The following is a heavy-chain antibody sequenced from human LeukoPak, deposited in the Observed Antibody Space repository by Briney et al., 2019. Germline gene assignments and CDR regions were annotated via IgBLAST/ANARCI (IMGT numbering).Heavy chain of an antibody. Sequence: GGSLRPSCAASGFTFSSYGMHWVRQAPGKGLEWVAVISYDGSNKYYADSVKGRFTISRDNSKNTLYLQMNSLRVEDTAVYYCARGDYYGSGSHTYFYYYYYGMDVWGQGTTVTVSS. CDR1: GFTFSSYG. J-gene: IGHJ6*02. CDR3: ARGDYYGSGSHTYFYYYYYGMDV. CDR2: ISYDGSNK. D-gene: IGHD3-10*01. V-gene: IGHV3-30*03.